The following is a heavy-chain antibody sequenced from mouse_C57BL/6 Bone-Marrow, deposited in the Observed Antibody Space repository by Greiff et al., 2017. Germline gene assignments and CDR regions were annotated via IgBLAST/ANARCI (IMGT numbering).Heavy chain of an antibody. CDR1: GYTFTDYE. V-gene: IGHV1-15*01. CDR3: TREGIYYDYDVGFAY. Sequence: VQLQQSGAELVRPGASVTLSCKASGYTFTDYEMHWVKQTPVHGLEWIGAIDPETGGTAYNQKFKGKAILTADKSSSTAYMELRSLTSEDSAVYYCTREGIYYDYDVGFAYWGQGTLVTVSA. D-gene: IGHD2-4*01. CDR2: IDPETGGT. J-gene: IGHJ3*01.